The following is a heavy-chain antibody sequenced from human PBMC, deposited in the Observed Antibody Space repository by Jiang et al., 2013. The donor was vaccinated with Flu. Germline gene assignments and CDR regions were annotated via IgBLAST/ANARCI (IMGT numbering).Heavy chain of an antibody. CDR1: GGSISSYY. Sequence: GPGLVKPSETLSLTCTVSGGSISSYYWSWIRQPPGKGLEWIGYIYYSGSTNYNPSLKSRVTISVDTSKNQFSLKLSSVTAADTAVYYCARGELDGYNLQDFGYWGQGTLVTVSS. CDR3: ARGELDGYNLQDFGY. D-gene: IGHD5-24*01. CDR2: IYYSGST. V-gene: IGHV4-59*13. J-gene: IGHJ4*02.